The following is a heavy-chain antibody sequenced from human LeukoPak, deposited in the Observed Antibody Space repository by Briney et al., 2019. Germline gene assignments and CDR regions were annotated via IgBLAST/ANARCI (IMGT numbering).Heavy chain of an antibody. V-gene: IGHV4-39*01. CDR2: IYYSGST. J-gene: IGHJ5*02. Sequence: GSLRLSCAASGFTVSSNYMSWVRQPPGKGLEWIGGIYYSGSTYYNPSLKSRVTISVDTSKNQFSLKLSSVTAADTAVYYCARLLDWYSSSSLFDPWGQGTLVTVSS. CDR3: ARLLDWYSSSSLFDP. CDR1: GFTVSSNY. D-gene: IGHD6-6*01.